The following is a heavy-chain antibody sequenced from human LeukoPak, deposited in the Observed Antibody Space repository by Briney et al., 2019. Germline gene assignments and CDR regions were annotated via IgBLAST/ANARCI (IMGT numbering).Heavy chain of an antibody. D-gene: IGHD1-14*01. J-gene: IGHJ5*02. Sequence: GGSLRLSCAASGFTFSSYWMHWVRQAPGKGLEWVLSISTSSSYIYYADSVKGRFTISRDNAKNSLYLQMNSLRAEDTAVYYCARDSARQPPVEPNWFDPWGQGTVVTVSS. CDR2: ISTSSSYI. CDR3: ARDSARQPPVEPNWFDP. V-gene: IGHV3-21*01. CDR1: GFTFSSYW.